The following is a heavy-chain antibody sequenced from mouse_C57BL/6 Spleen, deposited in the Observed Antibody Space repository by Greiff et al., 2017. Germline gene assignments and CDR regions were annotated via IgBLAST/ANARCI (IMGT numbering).Heavy chain of an antibody. CDR1: GYAFSSYW. CDR3: AREDYGTRLGYFDV. V-gene: IGHV1-80*01. D-gene: IGHD1-1*01. J-gene: IGHJ1*03. Sequence: QVQLKESGAELVKPGASVKISCKASGYAFSSYWMNWVKQRPGKGLEWIGKIYPGDGDTNYNGKFKGKATLTADKSSSTAYMQLSSLPSEDSAVYFCAREDYGTRLGYFDVWGTGTTVTVSS. CDR2: IYPGDGDT.